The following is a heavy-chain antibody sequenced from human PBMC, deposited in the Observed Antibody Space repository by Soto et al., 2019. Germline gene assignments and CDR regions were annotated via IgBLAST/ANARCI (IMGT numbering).Heavy chain of an antibody. CDR2: IKQDGSEK. V-gene: IGHV3-7*03. CDR3: ASIAVAGTSNAFDI. D-gene: IGHD6-19*01. CDR1: GFTFSSYW. Sequence: GGSLRLSCAASGFTFSSYWMSWVRQAPGKGLEWVANIKQDGSEKYYVDSVKGRFTMSRDNAKNSLYLQMNSLRAEDTAVYYCASIAVAGTSNAFDIWGQGTMVTVSS. J-gene: IGHJ3*02.